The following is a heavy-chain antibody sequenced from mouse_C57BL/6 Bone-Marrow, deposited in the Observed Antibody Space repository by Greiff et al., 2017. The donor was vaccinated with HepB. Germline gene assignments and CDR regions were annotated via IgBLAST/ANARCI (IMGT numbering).Heavy chain of an antibody. D-gene: IGHD2-3*01. Sequence: LKESGAELVRPGSSVKLSCKDSYFAFMASAMHWVKQRPGHGLEWIGSFTMYSDATEYSENFKGKATLTANTSSSTAYMELSSLTSEDSAVYYCARGHDGYLYAMDYWGQGTSGTVSS. CDR2: FTMYSDAT. J-gene: IGHJ4*01. CDR3: ARGHDGYLYAMDY. V-gene: IGHV1-49*01. CDR1: YFAFMASA.